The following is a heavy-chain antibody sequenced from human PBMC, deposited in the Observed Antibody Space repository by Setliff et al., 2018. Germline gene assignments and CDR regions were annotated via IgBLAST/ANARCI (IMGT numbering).Heavy chain of an antibody. D-gene: IGHD3-10*01. CDR1: GDSISSGSYY. Sequence: TSETLSLTCTVSGDSISSGSYYWNWIRQHPEKGLEWLGYIFHSGSTHYNSSLKSRITISIDTSKNHFSLELNSVTAADSAVYYCARVADGSGSFYPGFDYWGQGILVTVSS. CDR3: ARVADGSGSFYPGFDY. J-gene: IGHJ4*02. CDR2: IFHSGST. V-gene: IGHV4-31*03.